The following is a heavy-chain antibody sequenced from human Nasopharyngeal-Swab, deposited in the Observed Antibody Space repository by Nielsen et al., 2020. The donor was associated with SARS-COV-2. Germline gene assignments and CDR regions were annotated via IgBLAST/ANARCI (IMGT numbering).Heavy chain of an antibody. CDR3: ASPPVTGQEYFQH. D-gene: IGHD6-19*01. CDR2: ISYDGSNK. V-gene: IGHV3-30*03. J-gene: IGHJ1*01. CDR1: GFTFSSYG. Sequence: GESLKTSCAASGFTFSSYGMHWVRQAPGKGLEWVAVISYDGSNKYYADSVKGRFTISRDNSKNTLYLQMNSLRAEDTAVYYCASPPVTGQEYFQHWGQGTLVTVSS.